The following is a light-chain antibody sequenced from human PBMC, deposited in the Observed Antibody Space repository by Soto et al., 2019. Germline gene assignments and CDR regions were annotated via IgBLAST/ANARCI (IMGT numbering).Light chain of an antibody. V-gene: IGKV3-15*01. CDR1: QSVNNN. CDR3: QQYKTLPRT. Sequence: EIVMTQSPATLSVSPGERATLSCRASQSVNNNLAWYQQKPGQPPRLLIYSASSRATGFPVRFSGSGSGTEFTLTISSLQSEDFAVYYCQQYKTLPRTFGQGTKVEIK. J-gene: IGKJ1*01. CDR2: SAS.